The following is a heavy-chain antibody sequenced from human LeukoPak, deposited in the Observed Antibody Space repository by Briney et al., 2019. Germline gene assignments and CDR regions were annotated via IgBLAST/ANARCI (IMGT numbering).Heavy chain of an antibody. D-gene: IGHD2-15*01. CDR3: ARDGGDCSGDSCYVDY. V-gene: IGHV3-20*04. J-gene: IGHJ4*02. Sequence: PGGSLRLSCAASGFTFDDYGMSWVRQAPAKGLEWVSRIKWNGGSTVYADSVKGRFTISRDNAKNSLYLQMNSLRAEDTALYYCARDGGDCSGDSCYVDYWGQGTLVTVSS. CDR1: GFTFDDYG. CDR2: IKWNGGST.